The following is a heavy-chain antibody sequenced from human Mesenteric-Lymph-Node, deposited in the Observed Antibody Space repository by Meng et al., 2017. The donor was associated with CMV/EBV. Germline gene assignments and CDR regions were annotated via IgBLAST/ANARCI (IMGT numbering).Heavy chain of an antibody. CDR1: GFSFSDYW. J-gene: IGHJ5*02. D-gene: IGHD4-17*01. CDR2: INQDGSGE. CDR3: TRGPVTSIDWFDP. V-gene: IGHV3-7*01. Sequence: GESLKISCAASGFSFSDYWMTWVRQAPGKGLEWVANINQDGSGEYYVDSVKGRFTISRDNAKNSVYLHMNSLRVEDTAVYYCTRGPVTSIDWFDPWGQGTLVTVSS.